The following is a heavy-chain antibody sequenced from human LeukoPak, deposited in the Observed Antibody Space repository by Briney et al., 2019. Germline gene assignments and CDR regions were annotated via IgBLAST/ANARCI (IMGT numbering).Heavy chain of an antibody. CDR2: INHSGST. CDR1: GGSFSGYY. CDR3: ASRAYDSSGYYRYYYYYMDV. Sequence: SETLSLTRAVYGGSFSGYYWSWIRQPPGKGLEWIGEINHSGSTNYNPSLKSRVTISVDTSKNQFSLKLSSVTAADTAVYYCASRAYDSSGYYRYYYYYMDVWGKGTTVTISS. V-gene: IGHV4-34*01. J-gene: IGHJ6*03. D-gene: IGHD3-22*01.